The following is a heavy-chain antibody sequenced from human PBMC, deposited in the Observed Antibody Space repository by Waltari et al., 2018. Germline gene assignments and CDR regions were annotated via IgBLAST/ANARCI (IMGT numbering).Heavy chain of an antibody. J-gene: IGHJ4*02. CDR3: ARDGDGYNNFDY. CDR2: IIPILGIA. CDR1: GGPFSSYA. Sequence: QVQLVQSGAEVKKPGSSVKVSCKASGGPFSSYAISWVRQAPGQGLEWMGGIIPILGIANYAQKFQGRVTITADESTSTAYMELSSLRSEDTAVYYCARDGDGYNNFDYWGQGTLVTVSS. V-gene: IGHV1-69*04. D-gene: IGHD5-12*01.